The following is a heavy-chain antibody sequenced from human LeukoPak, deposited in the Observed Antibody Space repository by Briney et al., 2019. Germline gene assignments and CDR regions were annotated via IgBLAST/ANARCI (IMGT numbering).Heavy chain of an antibody. D-gene: IGHD2/OR15-2a*01. Sequence: SETLSLTCTVSGGSISSSSYYWGWIRQPPGKGLEWIGSIYYSGSTYYNPSLKSRVTISVDTSKNQFSLKLSSVTAADTAVYFCARDASMTLFDPWGQGTLVTVSS. J-gene: IGHJ5*02. V-gene: IGHV4-39*02. CDR2: IYYSGST. CDR1: GGSISSSSYY. CDR3: ARDASMTLFDP.